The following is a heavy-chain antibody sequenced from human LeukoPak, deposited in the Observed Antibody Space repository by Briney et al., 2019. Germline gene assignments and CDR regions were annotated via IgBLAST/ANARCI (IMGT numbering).Heavy chain of an antibody. D-gene: IGHD3-22*01. CDR1: GGSFSGYY. CDR3: ARRGRRVIVVVTASGYFDY. J-gene: IGHJ4*02. CDR2: INHSGST. V-gene: IGHV4-34*01. Sequence: PSETLSLTCAVYGGSFSGYYWSWIRQPPGKGLEWIGEINHSGSTNYNPSLKSRVTISVDTSKNQFSLKLSSVTAADTAVYYCARRGRRVIVVVTASGYFDYWGQGTLATVSS.